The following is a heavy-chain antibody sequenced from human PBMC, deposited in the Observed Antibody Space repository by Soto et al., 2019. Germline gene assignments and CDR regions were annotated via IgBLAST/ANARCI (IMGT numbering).Heavy chain of an antibody. Sequence: EVQLVESGGGLVQPGGSLRLSCSASGFTFSSYEMNWIRQAPGKGLEWVSYIGTSGSTIYYADSVKGRFTSSRDNAKNSLSLQMNNLRAEDTAVYYCATSPHYYGSGMYYWGRGTLVTVSP. V-gene: IGHV3-48*03. CDR1: GFTFSSYE. D-gene: IGHD3-10*01. J-gene: IGHJ4*02. CDR2: IGTSGSTI. CDR3: ATSPHYYGSGMYY.